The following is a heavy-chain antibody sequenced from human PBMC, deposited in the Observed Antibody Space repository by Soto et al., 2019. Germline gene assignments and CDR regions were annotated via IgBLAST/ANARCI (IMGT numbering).Heavy chain of an antibody. CDR3: ATTTSGSYGPKFDY. Sequence: ASVKVSCKASGYTFTSYDINWVRQATGQGLEWMGWMNPNSGNTGYAQKFQGRVTMTRNTSISTAYMELSSLRSEDTAVYYCATTTSGSYGPKFDYWGQGTLVTVSS. V-gene: IGHV1-8*01. CDR2: MNPNSGNT. J-gene: IGHJ4*02. D-gene: IGHD1-26*01. CDR1: GYTFTSYD.